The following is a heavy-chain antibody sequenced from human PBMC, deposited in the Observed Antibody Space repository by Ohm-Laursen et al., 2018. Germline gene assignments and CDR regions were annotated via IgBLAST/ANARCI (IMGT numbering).Heavy chain of an antibody. CDR1: GFTFSNYD. CDR2: IGAGYDT. CDR3: ARDFSPIAAAGDFDY. V-gene: IGHV3-13*01. D-gene: IGHD6-13*01. J-gene: IGHJ4*02. Sequence: SLRLSCAASGFTFSNYDFHWVRQATGKGLEWVSAIGAGYDTYYSGSVKGRFTISGDNAKNSLYLQINSLRAEDTAVYYCARDFSPIAAAGDFDYWGQGTLVTVSS.